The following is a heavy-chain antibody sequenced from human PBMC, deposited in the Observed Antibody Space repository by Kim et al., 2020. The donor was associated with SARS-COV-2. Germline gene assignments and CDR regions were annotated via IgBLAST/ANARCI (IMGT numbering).Heavy chain of an antibody. CDR3: AREIRGWLQLDAFDI. CDR2: IYYSGST. J-gene: IGHJ3*02. CDR1: GGSISSYY. Sequence: SETLSLTCTVSGGSISSYYWSWIRQPPGKGLEWIGYIYYSGSTNYNPSLKSRVTISVDTSKNQFSLKLSSVTAADTAVYYCAREIRGWLQLDAFDIWGQGTMVTVSS. V-gene: IGHV4-59*13. D-gene: IGHD1-1*01.